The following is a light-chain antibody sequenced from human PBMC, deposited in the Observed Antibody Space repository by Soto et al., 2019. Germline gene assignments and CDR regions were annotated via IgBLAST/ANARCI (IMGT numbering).Light chain of an antibody. Sequence: QSALTQPASVSGSPGQSITISCTGTSSDVGGYNYVSWYQQHPGKAPKLMIYDVSNRPSGVSNRFSGSKSGNTASLTISGQQAEDEADYYCSSYTSSSLYVFGTGTKVTVL. CDR2: DVS. CDR1: SSDVGGYNY. CDR3: SSYTSSSLYV. V-gene: IGLV2-14*01. J-gene: IGLJ1*01.